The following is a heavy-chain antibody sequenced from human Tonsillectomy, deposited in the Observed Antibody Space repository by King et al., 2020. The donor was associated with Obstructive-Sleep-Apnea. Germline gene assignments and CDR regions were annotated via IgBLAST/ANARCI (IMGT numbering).Heavy chain of an antibody. CDR3: AKATMFIMVRGVPDY. V-gene: IGHV3-23*04. CDR1: GFTFSIYA. D-gene: IGHD3-10*01. J-gene: IGHJ4*02. CDR2: ISASGGNT. Sequence: VQLVESGGGLVQPGGSLRLSCAASGFTFSIYAMSWVRQAPGKGLEWVSAISASGGNTYYADSVKGRFTISRDNSKNTLYLQMNSLRAEDTAVYYCAKATMFIMVRGVPDYWGQGTLLTVSS.